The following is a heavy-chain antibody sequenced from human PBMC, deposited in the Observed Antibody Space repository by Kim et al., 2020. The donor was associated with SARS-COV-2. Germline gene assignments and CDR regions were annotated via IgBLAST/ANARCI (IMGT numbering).Heavy chain of an antibody. Sequence: SETLSLTCTVSGGSISSGGYYWSWIRQHPGKGLEWSGYIYYSGSTYYNPSLNSRVTISVDTSKNQFSLKLSSVTAADTAVYYCARDSYYYDSSGYSVGWFDPWGQGTLVTVSP. CDR2: IYYSGST. D-gene: IGHD3-22*01. J-gene: IGHJ5*02. CDR3: ARDSYYYDSSGYSVGWFDP. V-gene: IGHV4-31*03. CDR1: GGSISSGGYY.